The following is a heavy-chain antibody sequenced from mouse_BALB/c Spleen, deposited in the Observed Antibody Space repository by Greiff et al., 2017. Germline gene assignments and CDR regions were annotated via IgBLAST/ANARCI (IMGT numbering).Heavy chain of an antibody. D-gene: IGHD1-1*01. CDR3: ARTGGSSHYYAMDY. CDR2: ISYDGSN. Sequence: ESGPGLVKPSQSLSLTCSVTGYSITSGYYWNWIRQFPGNKLEWMGYISYDGSNNYNPSLKNRISITRDTSKNQFFLKLNSVTTEDTATYYCARTGGSSHYYAMDYWGQGTSVTVSS. J-gene: IGHJ4*01. V-gene: IGHV3-6*02. CDR1: GYSITSGYY.